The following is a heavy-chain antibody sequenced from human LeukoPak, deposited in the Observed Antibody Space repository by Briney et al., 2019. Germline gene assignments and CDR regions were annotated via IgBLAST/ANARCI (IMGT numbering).Heavy chain of an antibody. J-gene: IGHJ4*02. Sequence: SDTLSLTCTVSGGSISNYYWNWIRQPPGKGLECIGYIYTSGSTNYNPSLKSRVTISVDTSKNQFSLKLTSVTAADTAVYYCARSTGLPEPLDYWGQGTLVTVSS. V-gene: IGHV4-4*09. D-gene: IGHD1-14*01. CDR2: IYTSGST. CDR1: GGSISNYY. CDR3: ARSTGLPEPLDY.